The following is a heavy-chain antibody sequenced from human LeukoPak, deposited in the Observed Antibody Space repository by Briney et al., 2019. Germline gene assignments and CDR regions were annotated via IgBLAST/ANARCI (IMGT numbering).Heavy chain of an antibody. D-gene: IGHD3-3*01. CDR1: GYTFTGYY. CDR2: INPNSGGT. Sequence: GASVKVSCKASGYTFTGYYMHWARQAPGQGLEWMGWINPNSGGTNYAQKFQGRVTMTRDTSISTAYMELSRLRSDDTVVYYCARARYYDFWSGYTDAFDIWGQGTMVTVSS. J-gene: IGHJ3*02. CDR3: ARARYYDFWSGYTDAFDI. V-gene: IGHV1-2*02.